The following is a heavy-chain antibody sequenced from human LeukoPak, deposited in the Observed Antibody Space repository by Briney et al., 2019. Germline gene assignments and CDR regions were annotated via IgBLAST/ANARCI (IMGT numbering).Heavy chain of an antibody. J-gene: IGHJ4*02. CDR2: IHSDGSST. CDR3: ARCVRFIAAAAPDY. Sequence: GGSLRLSCAASGFTFSSTWMHWFRQAPGKGPVWVSRIHSDGSSTIYADSVKGRFTISRDNARNTLYLQMNTLRAEDTAVYYCARCVRFIAAAAPDYWGQGTLVTVSS. D-gene: IGHD6-13*01. CDR1: GFTFSSTW. V-gene: IGHV3-74*01.